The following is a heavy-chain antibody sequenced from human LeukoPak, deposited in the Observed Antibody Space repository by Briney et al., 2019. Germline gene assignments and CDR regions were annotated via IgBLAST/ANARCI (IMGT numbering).Heavy chain of an antibody. Sequence: PSQTLSLTCTVSGGSISSGGYYWSWIRQPPGKGLEWIGYIYHSGSTYYNPSLKSRVTISVDRSKNQFSLKLSSVTAADTAVYYCARVGHSSSAGGDAFDIWGQGTMVTASS. D-gene: IGHD6-6*01. V-gene: IGHV4-30-2*01. CDR2: IYHSGST. CDR1: GGSISSGGYY. J-gene: IGHJ3*02. CDR3: ARVGHSSSAGGDAFDI.